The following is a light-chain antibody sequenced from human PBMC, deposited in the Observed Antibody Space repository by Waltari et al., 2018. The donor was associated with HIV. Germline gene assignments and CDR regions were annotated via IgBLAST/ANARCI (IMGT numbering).Light chain of an antibody. Sequence: QSALTQPASVSGSLGQSITISCTRTSSDVGGYNYVSWYQQHPGKAPKFLIYDVRDRPSGVSNRFSGSKSGNTASLTISGLQAEDEADYYCSSYTSDNTFTIFGGGTKLTVL. CDR3: SSYTSDNTFTI. J-gene: IGLJ2*01. V-gene: IGLV2-14*03. CDR2: DVR. CDR1: SSDVGGYNY.